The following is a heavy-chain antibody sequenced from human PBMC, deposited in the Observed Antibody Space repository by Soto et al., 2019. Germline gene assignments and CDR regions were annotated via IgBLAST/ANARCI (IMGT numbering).Heavy chain of an antibody. CDR3: AGRRAGDYYFDY. D-gene: IGHD1-26*01. Sequence: SETLSLTCTVSGVSVSSSSYYWGWIRQPPGKGLEWIGTIYYTGRTSYSPSLKSRVTISVDTSKTQFSLNLKSVTAADTAVYYCAGRRAGDYYFDYWGQGNLVTVSS. CDR1: GVSVSSSSYY. CDR2: IYYTGRT. J-gene: IGHJ4*02. V-gene: IGHV4-39*01.